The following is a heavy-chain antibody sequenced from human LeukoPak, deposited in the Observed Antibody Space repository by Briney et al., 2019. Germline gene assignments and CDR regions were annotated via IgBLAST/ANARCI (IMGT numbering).Heavy chain of an antibody. Sequence: GGSLRLSCAASGFTFSSYGMHWVRQAPGKGLEWVAFIRYDGSNKYYADSVKGRFTISRDNSKNTLYLQMNSLRAEDTAAYYCAKGVSGYYYNDAFDIWGQGTMVTVSS. CDR1: GFTFSSYG. CDR2: IRYDGSNK. V-gene: IGHV3-30*02. J-gene: IGHJ3*02. CDR3: AKGVSGYYYNDAFDI. D-gene: IGHD3-22*01.